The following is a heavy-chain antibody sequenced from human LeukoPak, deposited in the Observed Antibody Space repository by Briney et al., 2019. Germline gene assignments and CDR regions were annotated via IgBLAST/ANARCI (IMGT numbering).Heavy chain of an antibody. CDR1: GYTLTKLS. CDR3: ATATTEIVVVPAATYYYYMDV. J-gene: IGHJ6*03. D-gene: IGHD2-2*01. V-gene: IGHV1-24*01. CDR2: FDPEDGET. Sequence: GASVKVSCKVSGYTLTKLSMHWVRQAPGKGLEWMGGFDPEDGETIYAQKFQGRVTMTEDTSTDTAYMELSSLRSEDTAVYYCATATTEIVVVPAATYYYYMDVWGKGTTVTVPS.